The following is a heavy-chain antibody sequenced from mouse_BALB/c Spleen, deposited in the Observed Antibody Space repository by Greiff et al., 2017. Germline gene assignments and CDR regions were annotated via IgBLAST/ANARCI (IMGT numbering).Heavy chain of an antibody. J-gene: IGHJ4*01. V-gene: IGHV5-6*01. D-gene: IGHD2-1*01. CDR1: GFTFSSYG. Sequence: EVQVVESGGDLVKPGGSLKLSCAASGFTFSSYGMSWVRQTPDKRLEWVATISSGGSYTYYPDSVKGRFTISRDNAKNTLYLQMSSLKSEDTAMYYCARQDGNYAGYAMDYWGQGTSVTVSS. CDR2: ISSGGSYT. CDR3: ARQDGNYAGYAMDY.